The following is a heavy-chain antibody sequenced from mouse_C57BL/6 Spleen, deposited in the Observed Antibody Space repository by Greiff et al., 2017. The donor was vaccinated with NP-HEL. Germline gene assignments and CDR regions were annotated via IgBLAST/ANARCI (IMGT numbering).Heavy chain of an antibody. J-gene: IGHJ3*01. CDR2: IYPGDGDT. Sequence: VQLQQSGAELVKPGASVKISCKASGYAFSSYWMNWVKQRPGKGLEWIGQIYPGDGDTNYNGKFKGKATLTADKSSSTAYMQLSSLTSEDSAVYFCARRAYYDYDEFAYWGQRTLVTVSA. CDR1: GYAFSSYW. CDR3: ARRAYYDYDEFAY. D-gene: IGHD2-4*01. V-gene: IGHV1-80*01.